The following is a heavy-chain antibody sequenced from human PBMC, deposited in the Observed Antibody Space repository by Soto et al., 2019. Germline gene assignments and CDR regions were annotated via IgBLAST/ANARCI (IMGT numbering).Heavy chain of an antibody. J-gene: IGHJ6*02. V-gene: IGHV3-23*01. D-gene: IGHD3-10*01. CDR3: ARGDLGGSGSPASYYYSGLDV. CDR2: VSAGGDMT. CDR1: GFTFSSYA. Sequence: DVQLLESGGHLVQPGGSLRLSCAASGFTFSSYAMSWVRQAPGKGLEWVSSVSAGGDMTYYSDSVKGRFTISRDNSNNALFLPTNSLRIEDTALYYCARGDLGGSGSPASYYYSGLDVWGQGATVTVS.